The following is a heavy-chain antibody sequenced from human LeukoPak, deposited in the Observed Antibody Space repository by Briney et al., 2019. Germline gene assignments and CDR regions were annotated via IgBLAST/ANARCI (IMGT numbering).Heavy chain of an antibody. D-gene: IGHD2-2*02. CDR1: GFTFSSYA. V-gene: IGHV3-30*01. CDR2: ISYDGSNK. J-gene: IGHJ6*03. Sequence: PGRSLRLSCAASGFTFSSYAIHWVRQAPGKGLEWVAVISYDGSNKYYADSVKGRFTISRDNSKNTLYLQMNSLRAEDTAVYYCARDRWDCSSTSCYTNYYYYMDVWGKGTTVTVSS. CDR3: ARDRWDCSSTSCYTNYYYYMDV.